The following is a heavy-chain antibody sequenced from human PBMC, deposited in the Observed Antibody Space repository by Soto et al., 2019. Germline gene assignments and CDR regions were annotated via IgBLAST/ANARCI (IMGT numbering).Heavy chain of an antibody. Sequence: ASVKVSCKASGYTFTHFYITWVRQAPGQGLEWMGAISPHNFNTNFAQKFQGRVTLTTDTSTNTAYMELRSLTSDDTAVYYCARDEGGYDILTGYYKARHFDCWGQGVLVTVSS. J-gene: IGHJ4*02. CDR2: ISPHNFNT. CDR1: GYTFTHFY. D-gene: IGHD3-9*01. CDR3: ARDEGGYDILTGYYKARHFDC. V-gene: IGHV1-18*01.